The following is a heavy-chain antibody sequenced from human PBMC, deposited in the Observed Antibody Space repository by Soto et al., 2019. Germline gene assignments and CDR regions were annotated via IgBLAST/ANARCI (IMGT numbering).Heavy chain of an antibody. J-gene: IGHJ6*03. CDR3: ARGGWQLAHYYYMDV. V-gene: IGHV4-34*01. CDR1: GGSFSGYY. CDR2: INHSGST. Sequence: PSETLSLTCAVYGGSFSGYYWSWIRQPPGKGLEWIGEINHSGSTNYNPSLKSRVTISVDTSKNQFSLKLSSVTAADTAVYYCARGGWQLAHYYYMDVWGKGTTVTVSS. D-gene: IGHD2-15*01.